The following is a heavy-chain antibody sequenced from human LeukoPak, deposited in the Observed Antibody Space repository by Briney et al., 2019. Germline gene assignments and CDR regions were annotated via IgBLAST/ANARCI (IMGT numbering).Heavy chain of an antibody. CDR3: ARAGIAVAPGYYYYYMDV. CDR2: ISAYNGNT. Sequence: WASVKVSCKASGYTFTSYGISWVRQAPGQGLEWMGWISAYNGNTNYAQKLQGRVTMTTDTSTSTAYMELRSLRSDDTAVYYCARAGIAVAPGYYYYYMDVWGKGTTVTISS. J-gene: IGHJ6*03. D-gene: IGHD6-19*01. CDR1: GYTFTSYG. V-gene: IGHV1-18*01.